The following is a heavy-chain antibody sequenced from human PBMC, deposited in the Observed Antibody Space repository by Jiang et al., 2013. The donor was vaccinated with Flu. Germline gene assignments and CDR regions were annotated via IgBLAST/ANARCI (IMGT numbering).Heavy chain of an antibody. J-gene: IGHJ4*02. D-gene: IGHD3-10*01. CDR2: ISGSGGTI. CDR1: GFTFSSYE. CDR3: ARDTQFGDRDFDY. V-gene: IGHV3-48*03. Sequence: AASGFTFSSYEMNWVRQAPGRGLEWVSYISGSGGTIYYADSVKGRFTISRDNAKNSLYLQMNSLRAEDTAVYYCARDTQFGDRDFDYWGQGTLVTVSS.